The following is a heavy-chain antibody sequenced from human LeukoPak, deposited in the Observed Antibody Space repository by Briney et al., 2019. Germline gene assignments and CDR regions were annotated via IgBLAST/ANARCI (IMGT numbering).Heavy chain of an antibody. CDR3: AKASGSDWGFDY. Sequence: GGSLRLSCAASGFTFSSYAMSWVRQAPGKGLEWVSAISGSGGSTYYADSVKGRFPISRDNSKNTLYLQMNSLRAEDTAVYYCAKASGSDWGFDYWGQGTLVTVSS. D-gene: IGHD1-26*01. CDR2: ISGSGGST. CDR1: GFTFSSYA. J-gene: IGHJ4*02. V-gene: IGHV3-23*01.